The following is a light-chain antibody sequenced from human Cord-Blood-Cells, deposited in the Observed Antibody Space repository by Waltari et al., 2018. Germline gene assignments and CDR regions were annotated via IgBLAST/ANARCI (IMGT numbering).Light chain of an antibody. CDR3: RQSYSTPRT. CDR1: QSLRSY. Sequence: IQMTPSPSSLSASAGDRVTITCRASQSLRSYLNWYQQKPGKAPKLLIYAASSLQSGVPSRFSGSGSEKDFTLTISSLQPEDFATYYCRQSYSTPRTFGQGTKVEIK. CDR2: AAS. V-gene: IGKV1-39*01. J-gene: IGKJ1*01.